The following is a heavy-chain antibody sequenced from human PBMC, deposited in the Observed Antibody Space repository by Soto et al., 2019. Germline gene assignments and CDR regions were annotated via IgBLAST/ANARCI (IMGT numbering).Heavy chain of an antibody. CDR3: ARAPDIVLIRAYYYYGMDV. D-gene: IGHD2-8*01. CDR2: ISYDGSNK. Sequence: VQLVESGGGVVQPGRSLRLSCAASGFTFSSYAMHWVRQAPGKGLEWVAVISYDGSNKYYADSVKGRFTISRDNSKNTLYLQMNSLRAEDTAVYYCARAPDIVLIRAYYYYGMDVWGQGTTVTVSS. J-gene: IGHJ6*02. V-gene: IGHV3-30-3*01. CDR1: GFTFSSYA.